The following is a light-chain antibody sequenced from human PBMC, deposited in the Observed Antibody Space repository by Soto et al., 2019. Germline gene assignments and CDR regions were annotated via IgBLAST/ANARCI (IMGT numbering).Light chain of an antibody. J-gene: IGLJ1*01. CDR3: SSYRSTSTLGV. V-gene: IGLV2-14*03. CDR1: RSDVGAYTY. CDR2: DVS. Sequence: QSALTQPASVSGSPGQSITISCSGTRSDVGAYTYVSWYQVHPGEPPKLVIYDVSKRPSGVSNRFSGSKSGNTASLTISGLQAEDEGDYYCSSYRSTSTLGVFGTGTKVTVL.